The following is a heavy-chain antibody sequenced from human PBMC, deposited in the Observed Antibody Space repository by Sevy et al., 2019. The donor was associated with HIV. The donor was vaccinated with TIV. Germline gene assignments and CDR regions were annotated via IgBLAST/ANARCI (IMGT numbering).Heavy chain of an antibody. D-gene: IGHD3-3*01. CDR3: AREITIFGVGEPLYYFDY. Sequence: SETLSLTCTVSGVSISSGSYYWSWIRQPAGKGLEWIGRVYTSGSTKYTPSLKSRVTMSVDTSKNQFSLKLSSVTAADTAVYYCAREITIFGVGEPLYYFDYWGQGTLVTVSS. CDR2: VYTSGST. CDR1: GVSISSGSYY. V-gene: IGHV4-61*02. J-gene: IGHJ4*02.